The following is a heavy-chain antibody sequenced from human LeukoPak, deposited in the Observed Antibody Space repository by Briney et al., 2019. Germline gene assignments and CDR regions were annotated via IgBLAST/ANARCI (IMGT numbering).Heavy chain of an antibody. J-gene: IGHJ4*02. D-gene: IGHD5-18*01. CDR1: GSTFSRYA. V-gene: IGHV3-23*01. Sequence: GGSLRFSCAASGSTFSRYAMSWVRQAPGKGLEWLSAISESDGSTYYADSVKGRFTISRDNSKNTLYLQMNSLGADDTAVYFCAKDISQGYTFGSIEEDYWGQGTLVTVSS. CDR3: AKDISQGYTFGSIEEDY. CDR2: ISESDGST.